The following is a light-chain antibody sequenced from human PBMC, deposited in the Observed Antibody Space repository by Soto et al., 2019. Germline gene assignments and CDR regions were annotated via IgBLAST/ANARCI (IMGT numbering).Light chain of an antibody. CDR3: QQYYSYPWT. J-gene: IGKJ1*01. CDR2: AAS. V-gene: IGKV1-8*01. Sequence: AIRMTQSPSSFSASTGDRVTITCRASQGISSYLAWYQQKPGKAPKLLIYAASTLQSGVPSRFSGSGSGPDFTLTIRCLQSEDFATYYCQQYYSYPWTSGQGTKVDIK. CDR1: QGISSY.